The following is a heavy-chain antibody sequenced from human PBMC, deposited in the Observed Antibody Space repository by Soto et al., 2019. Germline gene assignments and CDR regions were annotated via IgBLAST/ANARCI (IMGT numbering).Heavy chain of an antibody. D-gene: IGHD2-15*01. CDR2: ISAYNGNT. J-gene: IGHJ4*02. CDR3: ARIAAATPSFDY. CDR1: GYTFTSYG. V-gene: IGHV1-18*01. Sequence: GASVKVSCKASGYTFTSYGMRWVRQAPGQGLEWMGWISAYNGNTNYAQKLQGRVTMTTDTSTSTAYMELRSLRSDDTAVYYCARIAAATPSFDYWGQGTLVTVSS.